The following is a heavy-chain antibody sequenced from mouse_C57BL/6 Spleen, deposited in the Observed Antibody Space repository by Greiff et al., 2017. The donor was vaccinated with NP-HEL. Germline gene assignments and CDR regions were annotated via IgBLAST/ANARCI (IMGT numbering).Heavy chain of an antibody. CDR3: ARDRGDYGADYFDY. J-gene: IGHJ2*01. D-gene: IGHD1-1*01. CDR2: ISDGGSYT. V-gene: IGHV5-4*01. Sequence: EVKLMESGGGLVKPGGSLKLSCAASGFTFSSYAMSWVRQTPEKRLEWVATISDGGSYTYYPDNVKGRFTISRDNAKNNLYRQMSHLKSEDTAMYYCARDRGDYGADYFDYWGQGTTLTVSS. CDR1: GFTFSSYA.